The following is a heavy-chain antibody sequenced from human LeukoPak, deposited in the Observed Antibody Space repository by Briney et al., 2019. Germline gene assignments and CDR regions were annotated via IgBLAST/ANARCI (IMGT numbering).Heavy chain of an antibody. J-gene: IGHJ3*02. V-gene: IGHV3-11*01. CDR2: SSTSGSTI. Sequence: SLKISCAASGFTFSDFHMCWIRQAPGKGLEWVSFSSTSGSTIFYADSVKGRFTISRDNAKNSLYLQMNSLRAEDTAVYYCARERADALDIWGPGTMVTVSS. CDR3: ARERADALDI. CDR1: GFTFSDFH.